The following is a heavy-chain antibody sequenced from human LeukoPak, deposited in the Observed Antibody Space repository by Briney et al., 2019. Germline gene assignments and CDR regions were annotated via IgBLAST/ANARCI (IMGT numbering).Heavy chain of an antibody. D-gene: IGHD5-24*01. V-gene: IGHV3-23*01. CDR3: AKEFIAGDGHVDCDS. J-gene: IGHJ4*02. CDR2: ITSSGATT. Sequence: GGSLRLSRAASGFTISTYAMTWVRQAPGKGLEWVSSITSSGATTYYADSVKGRFAISRDISKNTLYLQMNSLTAEDSAVYYCAKEFIAGDGHVDCDSWGQGTLVTVSS. CDR1: GFTISTYA.